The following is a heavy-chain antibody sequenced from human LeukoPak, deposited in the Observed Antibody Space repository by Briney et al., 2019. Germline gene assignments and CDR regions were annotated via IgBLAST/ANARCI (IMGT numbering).Heavy chain of an antibody. V-gene: IGHV4-34*01. CDR3: ARAPSTRLDY. CDR1: GGSFSGYY. D-gene: IGHD2-2*01. J-gene: IGHJ4*02. CDR2: INHSGST. Sequence: SETLSLPCAVYGGSFSGYYWSWIRQPPGKGLEWIGEINHSGSTNYNPSLKSRVTISVDTSKNQFSLKLSSVTAADTAVYYCARAPSTRLDYWGQGTLVTVSS.